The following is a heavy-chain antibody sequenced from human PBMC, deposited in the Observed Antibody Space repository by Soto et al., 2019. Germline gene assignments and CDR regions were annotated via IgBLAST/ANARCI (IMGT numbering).Heavy chain of an antibody. CDR3: AREVTLYYYYGMSV. Sequence: QVQLVESGGGVVQPGRSLRLSCAASGFNFSSYAMHWVRQAPRKGLQWLAIISYDGNNEYYADSVKGRFTISRDNSRNTLYLQINSLRTDDTAVYYCAREVTLYYYYGMSVWGQGTTVAVSS. CDR1: GFNFSSYA. J-gene: IGHJ6*02. CDR2: ISYDGNNE. D-gene: IGHD2-21*02. V-gene: IGHV3-30-3*01.